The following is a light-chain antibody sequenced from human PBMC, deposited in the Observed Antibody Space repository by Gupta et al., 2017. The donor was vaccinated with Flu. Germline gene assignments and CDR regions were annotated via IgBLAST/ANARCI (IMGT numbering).Light chain of an antibody. CDR3: QQSYSNPPWT. J-gene: IGKJ1*01. CDR2: AAS. Sequence: DIQMTPSPSSLSASVGDRVTITCRASQSISSYLNWYQQKPGKAPKLLIYAASSLQSGVPSRFSGSGSGTDFTLTISSLQPEDFATYYCQQSYSNPPWTFGQGTKVEIK. V-gene: IGKV1-39*01. CDR1: QSISSY.